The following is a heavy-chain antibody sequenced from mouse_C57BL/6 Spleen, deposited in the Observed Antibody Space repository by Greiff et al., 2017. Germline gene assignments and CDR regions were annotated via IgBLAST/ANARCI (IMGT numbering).Heavy chain of an antibody. CDR2: ISSGSSTI. CDR3: ARAPYSNYYFDY. CDR1: GFTFSDYG. V-gene: IGHV5-17*01. D-gene: IGHD2-5*01. J-gene: IGHJ2*01. Sequence: LVESGGGLVKPGGSLKLSCAASGFTFSDYGMHWVRQAPEKGLEWVAYISSGSSTIYYADTVKGRFTISRDNAKNTLFLQMTSLRSEDTAMYYCARAPYSNYYFDYWGQGTTLTVSS.